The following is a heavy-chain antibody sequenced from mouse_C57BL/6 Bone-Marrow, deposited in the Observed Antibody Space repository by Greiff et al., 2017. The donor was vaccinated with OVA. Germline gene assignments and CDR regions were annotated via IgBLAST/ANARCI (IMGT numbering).Heavy chain of an antibody. CDR1: GFNIKDDY. Sequence: EVKLMESGAELVRPGASVKLSCTASGFNIKDDYMHWVKQRPEQGLEWIGWIDPENGDTEYASKFQGKATITADTSSNTAYLQLSSLTSEDTAVYYCTTLYYGSSYGFDYWGQGTTRTVSS. J-gene: IGHJ2*01. V-gene: IGHV14-4*01. D-gene: IGHD1-1*01. CDR2: IDPENGDT. CDR3: TTLYYGSSYGFDY.